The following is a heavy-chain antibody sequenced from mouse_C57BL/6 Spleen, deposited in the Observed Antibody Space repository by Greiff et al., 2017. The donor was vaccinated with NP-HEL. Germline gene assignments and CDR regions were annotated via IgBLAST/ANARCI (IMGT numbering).Heavy chain of an antibody. CDR1: GYSITSGYY. V-gene: IGHV3-6*01. Sequence: EESGPGLVKPSQSLSLTCSVTGYSITSGYYWNWIRQFPGNKLEWMGYISYDGSNNYNPSLKNRISITRDTSKNQFFLKLNSVTTEDTATYYCARAGTWFAYWGQGTLVTVSA. CDR2: ISYDGSN. D-gene: IGHD3-3*01. CDR3: ARAGTWFAY. J-gene: IGHJ3*01.